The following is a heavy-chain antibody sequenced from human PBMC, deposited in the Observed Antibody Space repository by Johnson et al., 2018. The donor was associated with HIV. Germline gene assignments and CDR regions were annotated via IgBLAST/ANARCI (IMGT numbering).Heavy chain of an antibody. D-gene: IGHD3-10*01. J-gene: IGHJ3*02. CDR2: ISYDGSNK. V-gene: IGHV3-30-3*01. CDR3: AKVWYYYGSGSAFDI. Sequence: QVQLVESGGGLVQPGGSLRLSCAASGFTFSSYAMHWVRQAPGKGLEWVTLISYDGSNKYYADSVKGRFTISRDNSKNTLYLQMNSLRAEDTAVYYCAKVWYYYGSGSAFDIWGQGTMVTVSS. CDR1: GFTFSSYA.